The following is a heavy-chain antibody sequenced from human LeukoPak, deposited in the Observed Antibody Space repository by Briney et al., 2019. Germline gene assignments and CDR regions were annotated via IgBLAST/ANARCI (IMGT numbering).Heavy chain of an antibody. Sequence: GGSLRLSCAASGFTFSSYWMSWVRQAPGKGLEWVANIKQDGSEKYYVDSVKGRFTISRDNAKNTLYLQMNSLRAEDTAVYYCAKEWSSDHFDWSLHNKHFDYWGQGTLVTVSS. V-gene: IGHV3-7*03. D-gene: IGHD3-9*01. CDR3: AKEWSSDHFDWSLHNKHFDY. CDR1: GFTFSSYW. J-gene: IGHJ4*02. CDR2: IKQDGSEK.